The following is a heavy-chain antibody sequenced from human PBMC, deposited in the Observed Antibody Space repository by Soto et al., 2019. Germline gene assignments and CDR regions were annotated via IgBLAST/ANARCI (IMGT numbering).Heavy chain of an antibody. V-gene: IGHV4-4*02. Sequence: SGTLSLTCAVSGGSFTGNNWWTWVRQPPGQGLEWIGEIYRTGSTNYHPSLKSRVTISLDKSENQFSLKVTSLTAADTAVYYCASRDPGTSVDYWGQGTLVTVSS. D-gene: IGHD1-7*01. CDR1: GGSFTGNNW. J-gene: IGHJ4*02. CDR3: ASRDPGTSVDY. CDR2: IYRTGST.